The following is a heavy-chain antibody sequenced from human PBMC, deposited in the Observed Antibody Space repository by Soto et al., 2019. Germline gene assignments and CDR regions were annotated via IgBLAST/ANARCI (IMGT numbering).Heavy chain of an antibody. CDR1: GYTFTGYY. CDR3: ARDYRGYSGYDLTDYYYYGMDV. Sequence: ASVKVSCKAAGYTFTGYYMHWVRQAPRQGLEWMGWINPNSGGTNYAQKFQGWVTMTRDTSISTAYMELSRLRSDDTAVYYCARDYRGYSGYDLTDYYYYGMDVWGQGTTVTVSS. V-gene: IGHV1-2*04. CDR2: INPNSGGT. D-gene: IGHD5-12*01. J-gene: IGHJ6*02.